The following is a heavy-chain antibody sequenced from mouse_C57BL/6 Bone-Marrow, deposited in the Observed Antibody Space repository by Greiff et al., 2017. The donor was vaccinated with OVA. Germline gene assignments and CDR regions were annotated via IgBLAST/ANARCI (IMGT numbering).Heavy chain of an antibody. CDR1: GYTFTSYW. CDR3: ARGGYGSEAWLAY. V-gene: IGHV1-72*01. D-gene: IGHD1-1*01. Sequence: QVQLQQPGAELVKPGASVKLSCKASGYTFTSYWMHWVKQRPGRGLEWIGRIDPNSGGTKYNEKFKSKATLTVDKPSSPAYMQLSSLTSEDAAVYDCARGGYGSEAWLAYWGQGTLVTVSA. CDR2: IDPNSGGT. J-gene: IGHJ3*01.